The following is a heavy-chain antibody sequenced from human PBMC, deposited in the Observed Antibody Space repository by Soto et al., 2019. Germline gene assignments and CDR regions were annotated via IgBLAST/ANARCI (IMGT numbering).Heavy chain of an antibody. CDR2: IYYSGST. CDR1: GGSISSSSYY. D-gene: IGHD5-18*01. J-gene: IGHJ4*02. V-gene: IGHV4-39*01. Sequence: SETLSLTCTVSGGSISSSSYYWGWIRQPPGKGLEWIGSIYYSGSTYNNPSLKSRITISVDTSKNQFALKLSSVTDADTDVYYCARLQYSYGNIRIDYWGQGTLVTVSS. CDR3: ARLQYSYGNIRIDY.